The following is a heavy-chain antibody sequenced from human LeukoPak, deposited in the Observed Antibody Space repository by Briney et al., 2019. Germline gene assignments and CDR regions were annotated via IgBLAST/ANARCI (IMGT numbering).Heavy chain of an antibody. CDR3: ARDLAYSPHTYYYYSYMDI. CDR1: GYSISSGYY. J-gene: IGHJ6*03. V-gene: IGHV4-38-2*02. D-gene: IGHD4-11*01. Sequence: PSETLSLTCTVSGYSISSGYYWGWIRQPPGKGLEWIGSIYHSGSTYYNPSLQSRLTMSVDTSKSQFSLKLTSVTAADTAVYYCARDLAYSPHTYYYYSYMDIWGKGTTVTVSS. CDR2: IYHSGST.